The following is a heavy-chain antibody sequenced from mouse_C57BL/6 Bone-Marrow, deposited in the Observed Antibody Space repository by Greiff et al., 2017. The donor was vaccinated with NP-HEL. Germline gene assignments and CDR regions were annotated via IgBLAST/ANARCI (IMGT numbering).Heavy chain of an antibody. D-gene: IGHD1-1*01. CDR1: GYTFTSYW. Sequence: QVHVKQSGAELVKPGASVKVSCKASGYTFTSYWMHWVKQRPGQGLEWIGRIHPSDSDTNYNQKFKGKATLTVDKSSSTAYMQLSSLTSEDSAVYYCAIDTTVFRSPYYYAMDYWGQGTSVTVSS. CDR3: AIDTTVFRSPYYYAMDY. CDR2: IHPSDSDT. J-gene: IGHJ4*01. V-gene: IGHV1-74*01.